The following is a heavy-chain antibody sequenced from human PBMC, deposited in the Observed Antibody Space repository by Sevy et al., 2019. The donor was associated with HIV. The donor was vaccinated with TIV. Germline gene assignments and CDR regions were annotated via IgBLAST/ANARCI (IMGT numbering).Heavy chain of an antibody. J-gene: IGHJ6*02. CDR3: ITDPGYRGYDEEVINYYYYGMDV. D-gene: IGHD5-12*01. CDR1: GFTFSSAW. Sequence: GESLKISCAASGFTFSSAWMSWVRLAPGKGLEWVGRIKSKTDGGTIDYAAPVKGRFTISREDSKNTLYLQMNSLKTGDTAVYYGITDPGYRGYDEEVINYYYYGMDVWGQGTTVTVSS. CDR2: IKSKTDGGTI. V-gene: IGHV3-15*01.